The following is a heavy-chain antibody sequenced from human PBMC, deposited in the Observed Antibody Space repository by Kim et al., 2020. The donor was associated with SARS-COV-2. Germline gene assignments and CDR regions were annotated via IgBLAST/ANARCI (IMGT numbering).Heavy chain of an antibody. CDR1: GGSISSGGYY. D-gene: IGHD2-21*02. Sequence: SETLSLTCTVSGGSISSGGYYWSWIRQHPGKGLEWIGYIYYSGSTYYNPSLKSRVTISVDTSKNQFSLKLSSVTAADTAVYYCARGPKYCGGDCSLGRPQYYFDYWGQGTLVTVSS. CDR2: IYYSGST. V-gene: IGHV4-31*03. CDR3: ARGPKYCGGDCSLGRPQYYFDY. J-gene: IGHJ4*02.